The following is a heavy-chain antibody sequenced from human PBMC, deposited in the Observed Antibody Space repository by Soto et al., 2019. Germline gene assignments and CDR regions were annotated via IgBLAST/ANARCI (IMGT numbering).Heavy chain of an antibody. CDR2: ISSSGSTI. V-gene: IGHV3-48*03. Sequence: PGGSLRLSCAASGFTFSSYEMNWVRRAPGKGLEWVSYISSSGSTIYYADSVKGRFTISRDNAKNSLYLQMNSLRAEDTAVHYCARDFGYFDYWGQGTLVTVSS. D-gene: IGHD3-16*01. CDR3: ARDFGYFDY. J-gene: IGHJ4*02. CDR1: GFTFSSYE.